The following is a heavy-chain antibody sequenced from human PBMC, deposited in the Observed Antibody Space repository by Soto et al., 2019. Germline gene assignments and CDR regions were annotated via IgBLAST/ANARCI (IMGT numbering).Heavy chain of an antibody. J-gene: IGHJ6*03. D-gene: IGHD2-2*01. CDR1: GFTFSSYA. CDR3: AKGFNCSSTSCPSRPGPYYYYMDV. V-gene: IGHV3-23*01. CDR2: ISGSGGST. Sequence: PGGSLRLSCAASGFTFSSYAMSWVRQAPGKGLEWVSAISGSGGSTYYADSVKGRFTISRDNSKNTLYLQMNSLRAEDTAVYYCAKGFNCSSTSCPSRPGPYYYYMDVWGKGTTVTVSS.